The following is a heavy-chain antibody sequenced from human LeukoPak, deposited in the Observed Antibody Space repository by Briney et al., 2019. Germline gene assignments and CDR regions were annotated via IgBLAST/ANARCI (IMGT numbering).Heavy chain of an antibody. V-gene: IGHV3-30*02. CDR2: IQYDGSNE. Sequence: GGSLRLSCAASRFTFSSYGMHWVRQAPGKGLEWVAYIQYDGSNEQYADSVKGRFSISRDSSKNTLYLQMNSLRAEDTAVYYCAKEWVAVAYDYWGQGTLVTVSS. D-gene: IGHD6-19*01. CDR1: RFTFSSYG. CDR3: AKEWVAVAYDY. J-gene: IGHJ4*02.